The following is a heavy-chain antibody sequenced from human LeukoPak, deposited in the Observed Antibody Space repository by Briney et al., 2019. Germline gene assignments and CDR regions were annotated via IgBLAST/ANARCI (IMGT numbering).Heavy chain of an antibody. J-gene: IGHJ3*02. CDR2: IYYSGST. Sequence: PSQTLSLTCTVSGGSISSGGFYWGRIRQRPGNLEWIGYIYYSGSTYYNPSLKSRVTISVDTSKNQFSLKLSSVTAADTAIYYCASTSVGYYAFDIWGQGTMVTVSS. V-gene: IGHV4-31*03. CDR1: GGSISSGGFY. D-gene: IGHD5-12*01. CDR3: ASTSVGYYAFDI.